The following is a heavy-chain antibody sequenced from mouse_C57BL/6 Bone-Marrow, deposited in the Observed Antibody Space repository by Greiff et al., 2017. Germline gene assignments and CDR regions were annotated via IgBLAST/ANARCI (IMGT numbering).Heavy chain of an antibody. D-gene: IGHD2-3*01. CDR2: SRNKANDYTT. CDR3: ARDDDPQAMDY. J-gene: IGHJ4*01. Sequence: EVQVVESGGGLVQSGRSLRLSCATSGFTFSAFYMEWVRQAPGKGLEWIAASRNKANDYTTEYSASVKGRFIVSRDTSQSILYLQMNALRAEDTAIYYCARDDDPQAMDYWGQGTSVTVSS. V-gene: IGHV7-1*01. CDR1: GFTFSAFY.